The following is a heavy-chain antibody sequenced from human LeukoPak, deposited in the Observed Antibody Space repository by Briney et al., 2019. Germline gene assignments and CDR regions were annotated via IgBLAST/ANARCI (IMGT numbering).Heavy chain of an antibody. V-gene: IGHV3-21*04. D-gene: IGHD1-26*01. CDR2: ISSSSSYI. Sequence: PGGSLKLSCAASGFTFSSYSMNWVRQAPGKGLEWVSSISSSSSYIYYADSVKGRFTISRDNAKNSLYLQMNSLRAEDTALYYCAKDSSPEYSGSSLFEYWGQGTLVTVSS. CDR3: AKDSSPEYSGSSLFEY. CDR1: GFTFSSYS. J-gene: IGHJ4*02.